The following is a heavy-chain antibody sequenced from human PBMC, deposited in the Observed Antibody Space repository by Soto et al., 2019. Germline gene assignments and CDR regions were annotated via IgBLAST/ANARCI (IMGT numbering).Heavy chain of an antibody. CDR2: IYHTGNT. V-gene: IGHV4-30-4*01. CDR3: ARDEYQLLSSVSWFDS. D-gene: IGHD2-2*01. J-gene: IGHJ5*01. CDR1: GGSISDDSY. Sequence: SETLSLTCTVSGGSISDDSYWSWIRQTPGKGLEWIGYIYHTGNTYYNPSLRSRVSISVDKSKSQFSLKLISVTAADTAAYFCARDEYQLLSSVSWFDSWGQGTLVTV.